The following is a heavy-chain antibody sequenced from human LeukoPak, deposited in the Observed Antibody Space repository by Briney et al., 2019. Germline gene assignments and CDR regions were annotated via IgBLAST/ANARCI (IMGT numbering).Heavy chain of an antibody. Sequence: GGSLRLSCAASGFTFSTYGMHWVRQAPGKGLEWVAFIRYDGSNKYYADSVKGRFTISRDNSKNTLYLQMNSLRAEDTAVYYCARAKTGYSYGLDYWGQGTLVTVSS. V-gene: IGHV3-30*02. CDR2: IRYDGSNK. J-gene: IGHJ4*02. CDR3: ARAKTGYSYGLDY. CDR1: GFTFSTYG. D-gene: IGHD5-18*01.